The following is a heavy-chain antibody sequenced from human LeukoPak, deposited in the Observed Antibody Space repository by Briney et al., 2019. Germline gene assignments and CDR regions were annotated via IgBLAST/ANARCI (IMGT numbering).Heavy chain of an antibody. V-gene: IGHV4-38-2*01. Sequence: SETLSLTCVVSGYSISSGYYWGWIRQPPGRGLERIGSIYYSGSTYYNPSLRSRITISMDTSKNQFSLRLNSVTAADTAIYYCARRIVVVPAAIRNGDAFDIWGRGTMVTVSS. CDR1: GYSISSGYY. D-gene: IGHD2-2*01. CDR2: IYYSGST. J-gene: IGHJ3*02. CDR3: ARRIVVVPAAIRNGDAFDI.